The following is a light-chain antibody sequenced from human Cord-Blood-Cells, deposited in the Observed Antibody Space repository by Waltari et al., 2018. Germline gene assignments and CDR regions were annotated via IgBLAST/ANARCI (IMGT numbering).Light chain of an antibody. J-gene: IGLJ2*01. CDR3: CSYAGSSTVV. CDR2: EGS. Sequence: QSALTQPASVSGSPGQSITISCTGTSSDVGSYNLVSWYQQHPGKAPKLMIYEGSKGPSGVSNRSSGSKSGNTASLTISGLQAEDEADYYCCSYAGSSTVVFGGGTKLTVL. CDR1: SSDVGSYNL. V-gene: IGLV2-23*01.